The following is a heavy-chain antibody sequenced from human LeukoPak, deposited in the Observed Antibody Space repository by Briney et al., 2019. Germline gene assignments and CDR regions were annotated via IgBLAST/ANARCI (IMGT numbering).Heavy chain of an antibody. CDR2: IYYSGST. Sequence: SETLSLTCTVSGDSISSYYWSWIRQPPGKGLEWIGYIYYSGSTNYNPSLKSRVTISVDTSKNQFSLKLSSVTAADTAVYYCARQTGDLVYYFDYWGQGTLVTVSS. CDR1: GDSISSYY. V-gene: IGHV4-59*08. CDR3: ARQTGDLVYYFDY. D-gene: IGHD7-27*01. J-gene: IGHJ4*02.